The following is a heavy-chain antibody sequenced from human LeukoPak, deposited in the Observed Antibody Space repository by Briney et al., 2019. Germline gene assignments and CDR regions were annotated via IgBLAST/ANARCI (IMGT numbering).Heavy chain of an antibody. V-gene: IGHV3-21*01. CDR2: ISSSSSYI. Sequence: GGSLRLSCAASGFTFSSYSMNWVRQAPGKGLGGVSSISSSSSYIYYADSVKGRFTFSRDNAKNSLYLQMNSLRAEDTAVYYCARASSGWYGNFDYWGQGTLVTVSS. CDR3: ARASSGWYGNFDY. CDR1: GFTFSSYS. D-gene: IGHD6-19*01. J-gene: IGHJ4*02.